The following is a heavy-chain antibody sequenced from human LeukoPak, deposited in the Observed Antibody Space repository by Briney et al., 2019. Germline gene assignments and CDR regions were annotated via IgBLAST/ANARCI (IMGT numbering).Heavy chain of an antibody. CDR3: AKDNDFWSGYHFDY. J-gene: IGHJ4*01. V-gene: IGHV3-33*06. D-gene: IGHD3-3*01. CDR1: GFTFSSYG. Sequence: PGRSLRLSCAASGFTFSSYGMHWVRQAPGKGLEWVAVIWYDGSNKYYADSVKGRFTISRDNSKNTLYLQMNSLRAEDTAVYYCAKDNDFWSGYHFDYWGQGTLVTVSS. CDR2: IWYDGSNK.